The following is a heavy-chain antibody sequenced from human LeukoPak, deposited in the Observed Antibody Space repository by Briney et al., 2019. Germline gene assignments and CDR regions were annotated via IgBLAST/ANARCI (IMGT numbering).Heavy chain of an antibody. CDR2: ISYDGSNK. V-gene: IGHV3-30-3*01. D-gene: IGHD6-13*01. CDR3: ARDDSEPNSSSWYGGDY. J-gene: IGHJ4*02. Sequence: PGGSLRLSCAASGFTFSSYAMHWVRQAPGKGLEWVAVISYDGSNKYYADSVKGRFTISRDNSKNTLYLQMNSLRAEDTAVYYCARDDSEPNSSSWYGGDYWGQGTLVTVSS. CDR1: GFTFSSYA.